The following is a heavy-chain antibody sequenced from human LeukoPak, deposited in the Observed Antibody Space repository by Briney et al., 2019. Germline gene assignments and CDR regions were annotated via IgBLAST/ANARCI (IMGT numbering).Heavy chain of an antibody. Sequence: GGSLRLSYAASGFTFSSYAMSWVRQAPGKGLEWVSAISGSGGSTYYADSVKGRFTISRDNSKNTLYLQMNSLRAEDTAVYYCAKDPSSSWYRYFDYWGQGTLVTVSS. D-gene: IGHD6-13*01. CDR2: ISGSGGST. CDR1: GFTFSSYA. V-gene: IGHV3-23*01. J-gene: IGHJ4*02. CDR3: AKDPSSSWYRYFDY.